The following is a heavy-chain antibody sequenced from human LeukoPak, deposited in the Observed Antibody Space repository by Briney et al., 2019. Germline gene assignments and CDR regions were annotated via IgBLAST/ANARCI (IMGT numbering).Heavy chain of an antibody. D-gene: IGHD6-13*01. V-gene: IGHV3-15*01. J-gene: IGHJ4*02. CDR1: GFTLSNAW. CDR3: TTDPPAAGNY. CDR2: IKSKTDGGTT. Sequence: AGGSLRLSCAASGFTLSNAWMSWVRQAPGKGLEWVGRIKSKTDGGTTDYAAPVKGRFTISRDDSKNTLYLQMNSLKTEDTAVCYCTTDPPAAGNYRGQETLVTVSS.